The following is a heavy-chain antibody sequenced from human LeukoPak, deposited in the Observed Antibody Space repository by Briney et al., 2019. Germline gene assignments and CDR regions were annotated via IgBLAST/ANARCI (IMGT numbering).Heavy chain of an antibody. V-gene: IGHV4-34*01. Sequence: ASETLSLTCAVYGGSFSGYYWSWIRQPPGKGLEWIGEINRSGSTNYNPSLKSRVTISVDTSKNQFSLKLSSVTAADTAVYYCARGPRYSSGWYLYWGQGTLVTVSS. D-gene: IGHD6-19*01. CDR2: INRSGST. CDR3: ARGPRYSSGWYLY. CDR1: GGSFSGYY. J-gene: IGHJ4*02.